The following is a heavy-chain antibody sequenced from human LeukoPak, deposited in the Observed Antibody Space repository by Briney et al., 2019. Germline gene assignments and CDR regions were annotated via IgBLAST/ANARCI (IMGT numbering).Heavy chain of an antibody. CDR3: AKEGRWLQPKGFFYYGMDV. V-gene: IGHV3-21*01. CDR1: GFTFSSYS. CDR2: ISSSSSYI. J-gene: IGHJ6*02. Sequence: GGSLRLSCAASGFTFSSYSMNWVRQAPGKGLEWVSSISSSSSYIYYADSVKGRFTISRDNAKNSLYLQMNSLRAEDTAVYYCAKEGRWLQPKGFFYYGMDVWGQGTTVTVSS. D-gene: IGHD5-24*01.